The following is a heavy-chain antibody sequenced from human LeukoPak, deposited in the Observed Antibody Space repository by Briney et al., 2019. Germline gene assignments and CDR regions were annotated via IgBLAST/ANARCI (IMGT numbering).Heavy chain of an antibody. CDR2: INHSGST. V-gene: IGHV4-34*01. CDR3: ARRNGYSSSWNWFDP. Sequence: PSETLSLTCAVYGGSFSGYYWSWIRQPPGKGLEWIGEINHSGSTNYNPSLKSRVTISVDTSKNQFSLKLSSVTAADTAVYYCARRNGYSSSWNWFDPWGQGTLVTVSS. CDR1: GGSFSGYY. J-gene: IGHJ5*02. D-gene: IGHD6-13*01.